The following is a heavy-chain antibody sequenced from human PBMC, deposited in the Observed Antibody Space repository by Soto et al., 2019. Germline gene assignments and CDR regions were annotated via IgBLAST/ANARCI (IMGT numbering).Heavy chain of an antibody. CDR3: ARDRGVAPPVAGNTHYYYYMDV. Sequence: QDQLVQSGVEVKKPGASVKVSCKASGYSFTNYGITWVRQAPGQGFEWMGWISAYNGNTNYAQKFQGRVTLTTDASTSTACLELRSLRSDDTAVYYCARDRGVAPPVAGNTHYYYYMDVWGKGTTVTVSS. V-gene: IGHV1-18*01. CDR2: ISAYNGNT. D-gene: IGHD6-19*01. CDR1: GYSFTNYG. J-gene: IGHJ6*03.